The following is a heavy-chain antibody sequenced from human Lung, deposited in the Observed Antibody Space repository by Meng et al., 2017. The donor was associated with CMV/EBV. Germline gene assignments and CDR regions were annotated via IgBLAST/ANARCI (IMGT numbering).Heavy chain of an antibody. CDR2: SSKSEGYI. V-gene: IGHV3-21*04. CDR3: ARCYDFWSGYYSDY. J-gene: IGHJ4*02. D-gene: IGHD3-3*01. CDR1: GFSLSDYS. Sequence: GESLKISCAASGFSLSDYSMNWVRQAPGKGLEWVSISSKSEGYIRYADSVKGRFTISRDNAKNSLSLQMNNLRAEDTAVYYCARCYDFWSGYYSDYWGQGXLVPFSS.